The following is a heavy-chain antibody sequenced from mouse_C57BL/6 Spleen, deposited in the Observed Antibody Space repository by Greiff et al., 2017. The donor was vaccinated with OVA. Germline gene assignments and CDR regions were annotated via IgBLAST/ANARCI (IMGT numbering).Heavy chain of an antibody. V-gene: IGHV14-2*01. Sequence: VQLQQSGAELVKPGASVKLSCTASGFNIKDYYMHWVKQRTEQGLEWIGRIDPEDGETKYAPKFQGKATITSSTSTNTAYLQLSSLTSEDTAVYYCARRLYGSSWYFDVWGTGTTVTVSS. CDR1: GFNIKDYY. D-gene: IGHD1-1*01. J-gene: IGHJ1*03. CDR2: IDPEDGET. CDR3: ARRLYGSSWYFDV.